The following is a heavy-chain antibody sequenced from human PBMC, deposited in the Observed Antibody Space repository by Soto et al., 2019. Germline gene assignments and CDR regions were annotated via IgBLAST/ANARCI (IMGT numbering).Heavy chain of an antibody. D-gene: IGHD3-10*01. Sequence: QVQLVQSGAEVKKPGASVKVSCKASGYTFTSYAMHWVRQAPGQRLEWMGWINAGNGNTKYSQRFQGRVTITRDTSASTAYMELSSLRSEVTAVYYCPRSYYGSGLLLYYYYCMHVWGQGTTVTVSS. CDR1: GYTFTSYA. CDR2: INAGNGNT. CDR3: PRSYYGSGLLLYYYYCMHV. V-gene: IGHV1-3*01. J-gene: IGHJ6*02.